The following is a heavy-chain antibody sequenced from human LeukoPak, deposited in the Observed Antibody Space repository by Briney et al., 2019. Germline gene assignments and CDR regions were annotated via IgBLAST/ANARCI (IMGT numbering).Heavy chain of an antibody. V-gene: IGHV3-7*01. J-gene: IGHJ4*02. Sequence: GGSLRLSCAASGFTFSSYWMSWVRQAPGKGLEWVANIKQDGSEKYYVDSVKGRFTISRDNAKNSLYLQMNSLRAEDTAVYYCARETVIAIPPGSIDYWGQGTLVTVSS. D-gene: IGHD2-21*01. CDR2: IKQDGSEK. CDR3: ARETVIAIPPGSIDY. CDR1: GFTFSSYW.